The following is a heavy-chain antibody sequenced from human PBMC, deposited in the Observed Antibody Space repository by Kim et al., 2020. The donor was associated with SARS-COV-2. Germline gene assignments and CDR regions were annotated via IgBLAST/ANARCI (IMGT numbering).Heavy chain of an antibody. CDR3: ARDADLHCVDCGGDRNDY. V-gene: IGHV3-33*01. Sequence: GGSLRLSCAASGFTFSSYGMHWVRQAPGKGLEWVAVIWYDGSNKYYADSVKGRFTISRDNSKNTLYLQMNSLRAEDTAVYYCARDADLHCVDCGGDRNDYWGQGTLVTVSS. CDR2: IWYDGSNK. D-gene: IGHD2-21*02. CDR1: GFTFSSYG. J-gene: IGHJ4*02.